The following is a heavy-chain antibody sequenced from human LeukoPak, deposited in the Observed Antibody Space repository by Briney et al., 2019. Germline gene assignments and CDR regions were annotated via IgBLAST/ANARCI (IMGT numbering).Heavy chain of an antibody. CDR1: GYSFTSYW. J-gene: IGHJ4*02. D-gene: IGHD6-6*01. CDR3: ARLAGDSSSSAEFDY. CDR2: IFPGDSDT. Sequence: GESLKISCKGSGYSFTSYWIGWVRPMPGTGLEWMAIIFPGDSDTRYSPSFQGQVTISADKSISTAYLQWSSLKASDTAMYYCARLAGDSSSSAEFDYWGQGTLVTVSS. V-gene: IGHV5-51*01.